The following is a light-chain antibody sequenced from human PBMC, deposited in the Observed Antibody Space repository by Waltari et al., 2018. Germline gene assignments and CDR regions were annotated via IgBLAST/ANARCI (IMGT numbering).Light chain of an antibody. Sequence: DIQVTQSPSTLSASVGDRVTITCRASQSISTWMAWYQQEPGKAPKLLIYKASGLEGGVPSRFSGSGSGTDFTLTISSLQPEDFATYYCQQYGSLWTFGQGTKVELK. V-gene: IGKV1-5*03. CDR3: QQYGSLWT. CDR2: KAS. CDR1: QSISTW. J-gene: IGKJ1*01.